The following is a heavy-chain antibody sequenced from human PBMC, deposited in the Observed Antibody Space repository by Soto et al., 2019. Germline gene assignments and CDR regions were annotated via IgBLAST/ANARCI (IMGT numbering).Heavy chain of an antibody. CDR3: ANATSPTGSFYGFHY. J-gene: IGHJ4*02. V-gene: IGHV3-23*01. Sequence: VQLLESGGDLVQPGGSLRLSCAASGFSFSAYAMTWVRQAPGKGLEWVSAIGHNGSPIYYADSVQGRFTIFRDNSRDTLYLQMNNLTADDSALYYCANATSPTGSFYGFHYWGQGTLVTVSS. CDR1: GFSFSAYA. CDR2: IGHNGSPI. D-gene: IGHD1-26*01.